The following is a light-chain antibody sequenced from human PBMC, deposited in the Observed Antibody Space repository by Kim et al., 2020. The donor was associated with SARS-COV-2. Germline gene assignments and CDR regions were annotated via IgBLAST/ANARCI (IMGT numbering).Light chain of an antibody. CDR3: SSYTSSSIVV. J-gene: IGLJ2*01. CDR1: SSDVGGYNY. V-gene: IGLV2-14*01. Sequence: QSALTQPASVSGSPGQSITISCTGTSSDVGGYNYVSWYQQHPGKAPKLMIYDVSKRPSGVSTRFSGSKSGNTASLTISGLQAEDEADYFCSSYTSSSIVVFGGGTQLTVL. CDR2: DVS.